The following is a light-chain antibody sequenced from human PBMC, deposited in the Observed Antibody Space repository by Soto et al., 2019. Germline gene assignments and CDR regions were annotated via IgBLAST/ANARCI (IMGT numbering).Light chain of an antibody. CDR2: DIS. CDR3: SSYTTDRHRV. CDR1: SGDVGGYKY. J-gene: IGLJ3*02. Sequence: QSALTQPASVSGSPGQSITISCTGTSGDVGGYKYVSWYQQHTGKAPXLIIYDISYRLSGVSNRFXGSKSGNSAXLIISGLQAEDEADYFCSSYTTDRHRVFGGGTQLTVL. V-gene: IGLV2-14*01.